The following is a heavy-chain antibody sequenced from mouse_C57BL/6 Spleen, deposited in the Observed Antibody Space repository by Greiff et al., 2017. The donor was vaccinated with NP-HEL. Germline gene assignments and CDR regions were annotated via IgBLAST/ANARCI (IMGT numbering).Heavy chain of an antibody. CDR2: ISSGSSTI. CDR1: GFTFSDYG. CDR3: ARGTSWDYAMDY. D-gene: IGHD3-3*01. J-gene: IGHJ4*01. Sequence: EVMLVESGGGLVKPGGSLKLSCAASGFTFSDYGMHWVCQAPEKGLEWVAYISSGSSTIYYADTVKGRFTISRDNAKNTLFLQMTSLRSEDTAMYYCARGTSWDYAMDYWGQGTSVTVSS. V-gene: IGHV5-17*01.